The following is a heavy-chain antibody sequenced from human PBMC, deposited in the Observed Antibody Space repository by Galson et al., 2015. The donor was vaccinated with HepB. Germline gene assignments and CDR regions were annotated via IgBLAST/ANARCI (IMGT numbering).Heavy chain of an antibody. J-gene: IGHJ4*02. CDR3: TREWNSIQY. CDR1: AFTFSNAW. D-gene: IGHD1-7*01. CDR2: IKSKADGGTT. V-gene: IGHV3-15*01. Sequence: SLRLSCAASAFTFSNAWMSWVRQAPGKGLEYIGRIKSKADGGTTEYAAPVKGRFTISRGDSQNTLYLQMNNLNTEDTAVYYCTREWNSIQYWGQGALVTVSS.